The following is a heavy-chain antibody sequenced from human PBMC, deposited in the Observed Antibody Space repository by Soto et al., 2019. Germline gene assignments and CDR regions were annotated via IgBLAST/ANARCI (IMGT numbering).Heavy chain of an antibody. CDR3: ARATYGDYVGYFDP. J-gene: IGHJ4*02. CDR1: GGSISSYY. CDR2: IYYSGST. Sequence: PSETLSLTCTVSGGSISSYYWSWIRQPPGKGLEWIGYIYYSGSTNYNPSLKSRVTISVDTSKNQFSLKVRSVTAADTAVYYCARATYGDYVGYFDPWGQGTLVTVSS. D-gene: IGHD4-17*01. V-gene: IGHV4-59*12.